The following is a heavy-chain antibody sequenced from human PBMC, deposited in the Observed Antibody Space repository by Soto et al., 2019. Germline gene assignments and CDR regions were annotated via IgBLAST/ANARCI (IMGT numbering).Heavy chain of an antibody. J-gene: IGHJ3*02. CDR3: AAELYSGGSCCSFDI. CDR1: GFTFSSSA. Sequence: QMQVVQSGPEVKKPGTSVKVSCKTSGFTFSSSAVQWVRQARGQRLEWMGWIVVGSGNTKYAHKFQGRFTITRDMYTSTAHMELSRLRSEDTVVYYCAAELYSGGSCCSFDIWGQGTMVTVSS. CDR2: IVVGSGNT. V-gene: IGHV1-58*01. D-gene: IGHD2-15*01.